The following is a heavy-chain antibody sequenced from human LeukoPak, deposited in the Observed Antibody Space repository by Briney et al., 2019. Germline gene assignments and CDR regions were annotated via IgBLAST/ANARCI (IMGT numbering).Heavy chain of an antibody. D-gene: IGHD4-23*01. CDR3: ARRVVNNRNWYFNL. V-gene: IGHV5-51*01. Sequence: GESLKTSFKGSGYRLTNYWIDRVPQIPGKGPGWMVIIYHGDSNTRYSPSFQGQVPISDDKSINTAYVQWSSLKASDTAMYYCARRVVNNRNWYFNLWGRGTLVTVFS. CDR1: GYRLTNYW. CDR2: IYHGDSNT. J-gene: IGHJ2*01.